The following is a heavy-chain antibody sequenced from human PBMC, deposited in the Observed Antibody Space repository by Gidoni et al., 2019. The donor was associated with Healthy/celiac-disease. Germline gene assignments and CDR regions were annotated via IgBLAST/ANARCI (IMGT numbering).Heavy chain of an antibody. J-gene: IGHJ4*02. Sequence: QVQLVESGGGVVQPGRSLRLSCAASGFTFSSYGMHWVRQAPGKGLEWVAVIWYDGSNKYYADSVKGRFTISRDNSKNTLYLQMNSLRAEDTAVYYCARGSLFGSSGVGLVTTGLHYYWGQGTLVTVSS. CDR3: ARGSLFGSSGVGLVTTGLHYY. V-gene: IGHV3-33*01. D-gene: IGHD3-22*01. CDR1: GFTFSSYG. CDR2: IWYDGSNK.